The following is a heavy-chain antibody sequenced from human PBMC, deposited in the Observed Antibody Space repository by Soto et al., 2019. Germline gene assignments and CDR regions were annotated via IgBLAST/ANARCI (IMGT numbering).Heavy chain of an antibody. CDR2: IILSAGST. J-gene: IGHJ4*02. V-gene: IGHV3-23*01. D-gene: IGHD2-8*02. CDR1: GFTFTTYG. CDR3: AKGSRNYWYYFES. Sequence: GGSLRLSCAVSGFTFTTYGMHGFRRAPRKGREGWSGIILSAGSTYYADSVKGRFTISIDNSKNTLFLQMHRLSAEDPALYACAKGSRNYWYYFESWGQGTLVTVSS.